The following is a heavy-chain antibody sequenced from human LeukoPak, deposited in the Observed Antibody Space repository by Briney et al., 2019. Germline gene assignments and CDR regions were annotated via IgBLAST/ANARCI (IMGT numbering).Heavy chain of an antibody. CDR2: MNSDGTTI. J-gene: IGHJ4*02. CDR1: GFIFSTSW. CDR3: ARGGNYYLDY. Sequence: GGSLRLSCVASGFIFSTSWVHWIRHTPGRGLVWVSRMNSDGTTINYGDSVKGRFTTSRDNAKSTLYLQMNSLRAEDTAVYYCARGGNYYLDYWGQGTLVTVSS. D-gene: IGHD1-1*01. V-gene: IGHV3-74*01.